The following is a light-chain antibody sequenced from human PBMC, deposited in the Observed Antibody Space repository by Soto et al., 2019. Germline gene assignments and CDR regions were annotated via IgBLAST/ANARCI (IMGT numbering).Light chain of an antibody. CDR3: QQYNTWPPYT. CDR1: ENVYINS. V-gene: IGKV3-20*01. Sequence: EIVLTQSPGTLSLSPGEGATLSCRASENVYINSLAWYQQKPGQPPRLLIYGAATRASAVPDRFSGSGSGADFTLTITGLEPEDFAVYYCQQYNTWPPYTFGQGTKVEIK. CDR2: GAA. J-gene: IGKJ2*01.